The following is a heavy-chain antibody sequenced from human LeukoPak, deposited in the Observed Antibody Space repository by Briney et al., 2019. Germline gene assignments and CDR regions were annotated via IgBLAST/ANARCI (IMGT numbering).Heavy chain of an antibody. CDR3: AKRWVDYYDSSGYSPFYYYYGMDV. CDR2: ISGSGGST. J-gene: IGHJ6*02. CDR1: GFTFSSYA. V-gene: IGHV3-23*01. D-gene: IGHD3-22*01. Sequence: GGSLRLSCAASGFTFSSYAMSWVRQAPGKGLEWVSAISGSGGSTYYADSVKGRFTISRDNSKNTLYLQMNSLRAEDTAVYYCAKRWVDYYDSSGYSPFYYYYGMDVWGQGTTVTVSS.